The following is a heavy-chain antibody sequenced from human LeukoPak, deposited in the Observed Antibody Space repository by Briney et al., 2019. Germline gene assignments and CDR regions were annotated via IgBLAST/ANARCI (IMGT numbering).Heavy chain of an antibody. CDR2: IHYSGSA. V-gene: IGHV4-59*08. Sequence: SETLSLTCTVSNGPINTYQWSWIRQPPGKGLEWIGNIHYSGSANYNPSLKSRVTISVDTSKNQFSLKLSSVTAADTAVYYCARRTILTGSDYWGQGTLVTVSS. J-gene: IGHJ4*02. CDR3: ARRTILTGSDY. CDR1: NGPINTYQ. D-gene: IGHD3-9*01.